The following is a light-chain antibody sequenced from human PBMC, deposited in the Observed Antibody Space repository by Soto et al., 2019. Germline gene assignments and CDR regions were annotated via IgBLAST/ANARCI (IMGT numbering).Light chain of an antibody. J-gene: IGKJ1*01. V-gene: IGKV1-5*03. CDR3: QQYNSYSWT. CDR2: KAS. CDR1: QSISSW. Sequence: DIQMTQSPSTLSASVGDRVTITCRASQSISSWLAWYQQKPGKAPKLLIYKASSLERGVPSRFSGSGSGTEFTLTISRLQPDDFATYYCQQYNSYSWTFGQGTKVEIK.